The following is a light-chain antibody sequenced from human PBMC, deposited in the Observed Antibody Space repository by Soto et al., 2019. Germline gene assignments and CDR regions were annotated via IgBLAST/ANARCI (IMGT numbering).Light chain of an antibody. Sequence: QSALTQPASVSGSPGQSITISCTGTSSDIGGYNFVSWYQHHPGKAPRLIIFGVSDRPSGVSDRFSGSKSGNTASLTISGLQAEDEVDHYCSSYISSSSPYVFGTGTMVTVL. V-gene: IGLV2-14*03. CDR1: SSDIGGYNF. CDR2: GVS. J-gene: IGLJ1*01. CDR3: SSYISSSSPYV.